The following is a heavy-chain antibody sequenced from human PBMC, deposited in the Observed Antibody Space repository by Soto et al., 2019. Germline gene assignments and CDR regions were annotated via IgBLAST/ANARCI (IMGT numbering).Heavy chain of an antibody. Sequence: SETLSLTCAVYGGSFSAYHWSWIRQAPGKGLEWIGEIDYRGNTNYIPSLRSRVSMSVDTSKNQFSLNLTSVTAADTAVYYCARARFSQWSQDYYGLDVWGQGTTVTVSS. J-gene: IGHJ6*02. V-gene: IGHV4-34*01. CDR3: ARARFSQWSQDYYGLDV. CDR1: GGSFSAYH. CDR2: IDYRGNT. D-gene: IGHD3-3*01.